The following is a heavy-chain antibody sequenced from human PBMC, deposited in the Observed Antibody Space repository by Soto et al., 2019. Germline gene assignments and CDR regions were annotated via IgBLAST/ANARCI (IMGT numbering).Heavy chain of an antibody. J-gene: IGHJ5*02. CDR1: GGSISSYY. Sequence: SETLALTCDVPGGSISSYYSSWVLHRPGKGLEWIGYIYYSGSTNYSPSLKSRVTISVDTFKNQFSLKLSSVTAADTAVYYCARVQITTDNWFNPWGQGTLVTVSS. CDR2: IYYSGST. D-gene: IGHD2-2*01. CDR3: ARVQITTDNWFNP. V-gene: IGHV4-59*01.